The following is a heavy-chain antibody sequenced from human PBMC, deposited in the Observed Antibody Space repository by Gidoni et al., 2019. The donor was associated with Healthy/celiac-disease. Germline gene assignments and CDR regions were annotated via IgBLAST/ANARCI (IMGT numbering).Heavy chain of an antibody. Sequence: QVQLVESGGGVVQPGRSLRLSCAASGFTFSSYAMHWVRQAPGKGLEWVAVISYDGSNKYYADSVKGRFTISRDNSKNTLYLQMNSLRAEDTAVYYCARDSKVRWELRGPFDYWGQGTLVTVSS. D-gene: IGHD1-26*01. J-gene: IGHJ4*02. CDR3: ARDSKVRWELRGPFDY. CDR2: ISYDGSNK. V-gene: IGHV3-30-3*01. CDR1: GFTFSSYA.